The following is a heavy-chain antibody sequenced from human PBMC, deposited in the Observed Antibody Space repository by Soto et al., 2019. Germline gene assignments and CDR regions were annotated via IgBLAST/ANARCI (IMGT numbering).Heavy chain of an antibody. D-gene: IGHD6-13*01. J-gene: IGHJ6*02. Sequence: PGGSLRLSCAASGFTFSSYSMNWVRQAPGKGLEWVSYISSSSSTIYYADSVKGRFTISRDNAKNSLYLQMNSLRDEDTAVYYCAREDLRAAAGAYYYYGMDVWGQGTTVTVS. CDR2: ISSSSSTI. CDR3: AREDLRAAAGAYYYYGMDV. V-gene: IGHV3-48*02. CDR1: GFTFSSYS.